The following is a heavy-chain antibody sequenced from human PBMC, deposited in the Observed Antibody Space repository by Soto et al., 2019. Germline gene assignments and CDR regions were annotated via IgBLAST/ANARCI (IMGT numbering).Heavy chain of an antibody. D-gene: IGHD3-22*01. CDR1: GFTFNDYT. CDR3: ARDERTYYYASSGYLTPAGPRFDS. V-gene: IGHV3-21*01. Sequence: EVQLVESGGGLVKPGGSLRLSCAASGFTFNDYTMNWVRQAPGKGLEWVSSISSSSSYIYYADSVKGRFTISRDSAKNSLYLQMNSLRAEDTAVYYCARDERTYYYASSGYLTPAGPRFDSWGQGTLVTVSS. J-gene: IGHJ4*02. CDR2: ISSSSSYI.